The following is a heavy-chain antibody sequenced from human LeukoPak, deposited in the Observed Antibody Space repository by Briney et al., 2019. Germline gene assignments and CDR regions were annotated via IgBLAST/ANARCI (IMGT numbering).Heavy chain of an antibody. V-gene: IGHV3-23*01. CDR1: GFTFSSYA. CDR3: ARGNPLWFGEFSSY. D-gene: IGHD3-10*01. Sequence: GGSLRLSCAASGFTFSSYAMSWVRQAPGKGLEWVSAISGSGGSTYYADSVKGRFTISRDNSKNTLYLQMNSLRAEDTAVYYCARGNPLWFGEFSSYWGQGTLVTVSS. J-gene: IGHJ4*02. CDR2: ISGSGGST.